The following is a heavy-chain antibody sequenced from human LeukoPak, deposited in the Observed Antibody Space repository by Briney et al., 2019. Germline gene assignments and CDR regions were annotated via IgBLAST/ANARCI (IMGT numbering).Heavy chain of an antibody. J-gene: IGHJ4*02. Sequence: SETLSLTCAVYGGSFSDYYWGWIRQPPGKGLEWIGEINHSGSTNYNPSLKSRVTISVDTSKNQFSLKLSSVTAADTAVYYCARGTMTTVTYYFDYWGQGTLVTVSS. CDR3: ARGTMTTVTYYFDY. V-gene: IGHV4-34*01. D-gene: IGHD4-17*01. CDR2: INHSGST. CDR1: GGSFSDYY.